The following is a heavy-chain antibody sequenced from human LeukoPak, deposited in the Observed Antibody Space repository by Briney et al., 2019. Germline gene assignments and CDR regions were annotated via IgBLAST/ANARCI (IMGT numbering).Heavy chain of an antibody. CDR1: GFTFSNYW. Sequence: HPGGSLRLSCEGSGFTFSNYWMGWARQAPGKGLQWVANIKTDGSEKYYVDSVKGRFTISRDNAKNSLYLQMNSLRAEDTAVYYCATYSSLNRREFQFWGQGTLLTVSS. D-gene: IGHD3-22*01. J-gene: IGHJ1*01. CDR3: ATYSSLNRREFQF. V-gene: IGHV3-7*01. CDR2: IKTDGSEK.